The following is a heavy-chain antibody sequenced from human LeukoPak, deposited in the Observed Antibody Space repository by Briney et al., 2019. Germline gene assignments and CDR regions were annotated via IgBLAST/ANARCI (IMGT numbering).Heavy chain of an antibody. CDR1: GGTFSSYA. J-gene: IGHJ4*02. Sequence: SVKVSCKASGGTFSSYAISWVRQAPGQGLEWMGRIIPIFGTANYAQKFQGRVTITTDESTSTAYMELSSLRSDDTAVYYCARASYGNDAPHFDYWGQRTLVTVSS. D-gene: IGHD4-11*01. V-gene: IGHV1-69*05. CDR2: IIPIFGTA. CDR3: ARASYGNDAPHFDY.